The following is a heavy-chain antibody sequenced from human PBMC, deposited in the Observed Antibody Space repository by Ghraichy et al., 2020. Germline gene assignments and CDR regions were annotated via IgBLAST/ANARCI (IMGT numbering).Heavy chain of an antibody. Sequence: GESLNISCAASGFTVSSNYMSWVRQAPGKGLEWVSVIYSGGSTYYADSVKGRFTISRDNSKNTLYLQMNSLRAEDTAVYYCARENFWSGYSYYFDYWGQGTLVTVSS. D-gene: IGHD3-3*01. CDR1: GFTVSSNY. CDR3: ARENFWSGYSYYFDY. CDR2: IYSGGST. J-gene: IGHJ4*02. V-gene: IGHV3-53*01.